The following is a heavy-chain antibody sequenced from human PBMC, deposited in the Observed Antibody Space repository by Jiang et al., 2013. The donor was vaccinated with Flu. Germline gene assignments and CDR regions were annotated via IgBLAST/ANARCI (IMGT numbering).Heavy chain of an antibody. CDR2: IKSKTDGGTT. J-gene: IGHJ6*04. CDR1: GFTFSNAW. CDR3: TTGSRSGYDSSGYYDYYYYYGMDV. V-gene: IGHV3-15*01. Sequence: VQLLESGGGLVKPGGSLRLSCAASGFTFSNAWMSWVRQAPGKGLEWVGRIKSKTDGGTTDYAAPVKGRFTISRDDSKNTLYLQMNSLKTEDTAVYYCTTGSRSGYDSSGYYDYYYYYGMDVWGKGPRSPSPQ. D-gene: IGHD3-22*01.